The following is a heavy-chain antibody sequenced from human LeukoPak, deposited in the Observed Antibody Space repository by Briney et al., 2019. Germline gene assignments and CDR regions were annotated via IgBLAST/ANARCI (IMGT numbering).Heavy chain of an antibody. J-gene: IGHJ4*02. V-gene: IGHV4-34*01. D-gene: IGHD3-22*01. Sequence: ASETLSLTCAVYGGSFSGYYWSWIRQPPGKGLEWIGEINHSGSTNYNPSLKSRVTISVDKSKNQFSLKLSSVTAADTAVYYCARATGSSGYYYGLDHWGQGTLVTVSS. CDR2: INHSGST. CDR3: ARATGSSGYYYGLDH. CDR1: GGSFSGYY.